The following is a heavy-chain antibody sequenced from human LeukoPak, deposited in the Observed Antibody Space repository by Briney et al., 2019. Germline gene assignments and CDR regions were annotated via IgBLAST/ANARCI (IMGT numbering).Heavy chain of an antibody. D-gene: IGHD2-15*01. V-gene: IGHV1-69*01. Sequence: ASVKVSCKASGGSFSTYPFTWVRQAPGQGLEWMGEIVPIIGSPNYTQTFQGRLAITADESTNTAYMELSGLTSYDTAVYYCAVAPQDIVVLPTPPPLDYWGRGTLVIASS. J-gene: IGHJ4*02. CDR3: AVAPQDIVVLPTPPPLDY. CDR1: GGSFSTYP. CDR2: IVPIIGSP.